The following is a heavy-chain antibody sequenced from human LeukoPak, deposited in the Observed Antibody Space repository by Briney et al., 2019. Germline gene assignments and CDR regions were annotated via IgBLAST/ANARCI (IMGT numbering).Heavy chain of an antibody. CDR3: ARQRGPLRSPFDY. V-gene: IGHV4-39*01. CDR2: IYYSGST. J-gene: IGHJ4*02. D-gene: IGHD4-17*01. Sequence: SETLSLTCTVSGGSLSSSSYYWGWIRQPPGKGLEWIGSIYYSGSTYYNPSLKSRVTISVDTSKNQFSLKLSSVTAADTAVYYCARQRGPLRSPFDYWGQGTLVTVSS. CDR1: GGSLSSSSYY.